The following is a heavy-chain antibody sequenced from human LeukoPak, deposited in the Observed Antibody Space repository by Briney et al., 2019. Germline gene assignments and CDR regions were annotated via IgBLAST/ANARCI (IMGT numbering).Heavy chain of an antibody. J-gene: IGHJ6*02. V-gene: IGHV3-49*04. CDR1: GFTFGDYA. CDR2: IRGKAYGGTT. D-gene: IGHD2-15*01. CDR3: TRCGGSSCYSHGMDV. Sequence: PGRSLRLSCTASGFTFGDYAMSWVRQAPGKGLEWVGFIRGKAYGGTTEYAASVKGRFTISRDDSKSIAYLQMNSLKTEDTAVYYCTRCGGSSCYSHGMDVWGQGTTVTVSS.